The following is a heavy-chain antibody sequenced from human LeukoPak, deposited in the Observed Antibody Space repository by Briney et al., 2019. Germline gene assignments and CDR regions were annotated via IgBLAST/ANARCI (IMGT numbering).Heavy chain of an antibody. CDR2: INHSGST. CDR3: ARPRYSGSYSGVYNWFDP. CDR1: GGSFSGYY. J-gene: IGHJ5*02. D-gene: IGHD1-26*01. Sequence: SETLSLTCAVYGGSFSGYYWSWIRQPPGKGLEWIGEINHSGSTNYNPSLKSRVAISVDTSKNQFSLKLSSVTAADTAVYYCARPRYSGSYSGVYNWFDPWGQGTLVTVSS. V-gene: IGHV4-34*01.